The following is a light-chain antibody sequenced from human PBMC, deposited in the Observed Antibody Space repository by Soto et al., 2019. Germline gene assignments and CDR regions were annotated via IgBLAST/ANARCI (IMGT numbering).Light chain of an antibody. CDR3: QQRYRWPPIT. CDR1: QSVSSN. Sequence: EIVMAPCTATLYVSPGEGASLSCKVSQSVSSNLAWYQQRPGQAPRLLIYGASSRATGIPDRFSGSGSGTDFTLTISRLEPEDFAVYYCQQRYRWPPITFGQGTRLEIK. CDR2: GAS. V-gene: IGKV3D-15*01. J-gene: IGKJ5*01.